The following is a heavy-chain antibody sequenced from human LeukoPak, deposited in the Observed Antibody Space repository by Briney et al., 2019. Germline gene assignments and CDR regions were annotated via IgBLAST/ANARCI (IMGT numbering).Heavy chain of an antibody. D-gene: IGHD3-10*01. CDR2: ISGSGGST. CDR3: TRAITYFYGSVTYDWFDP. J-gene: IGHJ5*02. Sequence: PGGSLRLSCAASGFTFSSYAMSWVRQAPGKGLEWVSAISGSGGSTYYADSVKGRSTISRDNAKNMVYLQMNSLRADDTAIYYCTRAITYFYGSVTYDWFDPWGQGTLVTVSS. V-gene: IGHV3-23*01. CDR1: GFTFSSYA.